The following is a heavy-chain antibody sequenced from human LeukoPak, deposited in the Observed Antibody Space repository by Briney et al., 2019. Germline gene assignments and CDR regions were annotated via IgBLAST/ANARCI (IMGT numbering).Heavy chain of an antibody. CDR2: ISAYNGNT. CDR1: GYTFTSYG. CDR3: ARVVVPAAIHPFDAFDI. V-gene: IGHV1-18*01. Sequence: ASVKVSCKASGYTFTSYGISWVRQAPGQGLEWMGWISAYNGNTNYAQKLQGRVTMTIDTSTSTAYMELRSLRSDDTAVYYCARVVVPAAIHPFDAFDIWGQGTIVTVSS. J-gene: IGHJ3*02. D-gene: IGHD2-2*01.